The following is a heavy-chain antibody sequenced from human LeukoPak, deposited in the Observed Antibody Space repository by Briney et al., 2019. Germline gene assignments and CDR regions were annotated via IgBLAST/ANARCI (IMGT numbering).Heavy chain of an antibody. CDR1: GFTFSSYE. J-gene: IGHJ4*02. Sequence: PGGSLRLSCAASGFTFSSYEMNWVRQAPGKGLEWFSYISSRGSTIYYADSVKGRFTISRNNAKNSLSLQMNSLRAEDTAVYYCASLIVGGTTVRDYWGQGTLVSVSS. CDR3: ASLIVGGTTVRDY. CDR2: ISSRGSTI. D-gene: IGHD4-17*01. V-gene: IGHV3-48*03.